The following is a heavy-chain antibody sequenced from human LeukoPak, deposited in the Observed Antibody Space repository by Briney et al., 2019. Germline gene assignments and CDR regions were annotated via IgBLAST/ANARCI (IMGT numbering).Heavy chain of an antibody. CDR1: GYTFTAYC. CDR2: INPNSGGT. J-gene: IGHJ4*02. CDR3: ARDGNFDY. Sequence: ASVEVSCKTSGYTFTAYCLHWVRQAPGQGLEWMGWINPNSGGTNFAQKFQGRVTMTRDTSIRTAYMEVHSLRPDDTAVFYCARDGNFDYWGQGALVTVSS. D-gene: IGHD1-1*01. V-gene: IGHV1-2*02.